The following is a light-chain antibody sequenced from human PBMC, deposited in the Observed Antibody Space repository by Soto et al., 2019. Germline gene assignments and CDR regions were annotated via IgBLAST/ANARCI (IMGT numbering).Light chain of an antibody. V-gene: IGLV3-21*02. CDR1: NIGSET. Sequence: SYELTQPPSVSVAPGQTARITCGGSNIGSETVHWYQQKPGQAPVLVVYDDSDRPSGIPERFSGSNSGNTATLTISRVEAGDEADYYCQVWDSSSAYPGVFGTGTKVTVL. J-gene: IGLJ1*01. CDR2: DDS. CDR3: QVWDSSSAYPGV.